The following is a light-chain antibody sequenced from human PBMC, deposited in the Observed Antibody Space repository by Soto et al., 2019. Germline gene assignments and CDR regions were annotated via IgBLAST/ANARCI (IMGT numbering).Light chain of an antibody. CDR1: SSNIGAYH. Sequence: QSVLTQPPSASGTPGQRGTISCSGSSSNIGAYHVHWYQQLPGAAPKVLLHSSHQRPSGVPDRFSGSKSGTSASLAISGRQSEDETDYYCAAWDDSLNGVVFGGGTQLTVL. V-gene: IGLV1-44*01. CDR2: SSH. J-gene: IGLJ2*01. CDR3: AAWDDSLNGVV.